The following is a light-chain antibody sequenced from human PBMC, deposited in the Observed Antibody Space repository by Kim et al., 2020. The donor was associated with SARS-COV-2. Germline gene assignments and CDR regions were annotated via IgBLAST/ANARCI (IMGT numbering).Light chain of an antibody. V-gene: IGKV1-39*01. CDR2: GAS. CDR3: QQSDITPYT. CDR1: RSIGNH. Sequence: EIQMTQSPSSLSASVGDRVTITCRASRSIGNHLNWYQQRPGKAPNLLIFGASNLQSGVSSRFSGSDSGTDFTLTIRNLQPEDSATYYCQQSDITPYTFGQGTKLEI. J-gene: IGKJ2*01.